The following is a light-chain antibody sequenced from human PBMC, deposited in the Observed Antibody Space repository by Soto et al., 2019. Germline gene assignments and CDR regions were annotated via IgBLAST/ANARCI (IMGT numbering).Light chain of an antibody. CDR1: RSNIGAGYA. Sequence: QSVLTQPPSLSGAPGQRVTISCTGSRSNIGAGYAVNWYQQLPGTAPKLLIYGNSNRPSAVPARFSGSKSGTSASLAITGLQAEDEADYYCQYYDSSLSVVFGGGTKLTVL. J-gene: IGLJ2*01. CDR3: QYYDSSLSVV. CDR2: GNS. V-gene: IGLV1-40*01.